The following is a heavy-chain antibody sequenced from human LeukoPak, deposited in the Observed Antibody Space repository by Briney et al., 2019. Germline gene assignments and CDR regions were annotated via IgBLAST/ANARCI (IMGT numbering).Heavy chain of an antibody. CDR1: GFTFSSYA. D-gene: IGHD3-9*01. V-gene: IGHV3-30-3*01. Sequence: GRSLRLSCAASGFTFSSYAMHWVRQAPGKGLEWVAVISYDGSNKYYADSVKGRFTISRDNSKNTLYLQMNSLRAEDTAVYYCARTEYDILTGIGEGMDVWGQGTTVTVSS. J-gene: IGHJ6*02. CDR3: ARTEYDILTGIGEGMDV. CDR2: ISYDGSNK.